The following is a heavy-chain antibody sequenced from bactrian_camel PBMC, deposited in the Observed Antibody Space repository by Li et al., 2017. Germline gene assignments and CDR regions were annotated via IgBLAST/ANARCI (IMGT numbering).Heavy chain of an antibody. CDR3: AANRYRPVIGCSPDHQGYTY. CDR1: GFAFEDSD. CDR2: VSSSGSDT. V-gene: IGHV3S60*01. D-gene: IGHD5*01. J-gene: IGHJ4*01. Sequence: VQLVESGGNTVQSGGSLRLSCIISGFAFEDSDMGWYRQAPGNECEFVSKVSSSGSDTYAAPVKGRFTISRDNAKNIIYLQMNSLTPDDTAMYYCAANRYRPVIGCSPDHQGYTYWGQGTQVTVS.